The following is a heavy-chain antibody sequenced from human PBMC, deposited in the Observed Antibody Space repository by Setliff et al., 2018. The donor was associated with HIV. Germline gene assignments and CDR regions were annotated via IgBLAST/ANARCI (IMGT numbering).Heavy chain of an antibody. D-gene: IGHD5-12*01. V-gene: IGHV3-33*01. CDR1: GFTFSSYG. CDR3: ASDPPGSGFHLDY. Sequence: LRLSCAASGFTFSSYGMHWVRQAPGKGLEWVAVIWYDGSNKYYADSVKGRFTISRDNSKNTLYLQMNSLRAEDTAVYYCASDPPGSGFHLDYWGQGTPVTVSS. CDR2: IWYDGSNK. J-gene: IGHJ4*02.